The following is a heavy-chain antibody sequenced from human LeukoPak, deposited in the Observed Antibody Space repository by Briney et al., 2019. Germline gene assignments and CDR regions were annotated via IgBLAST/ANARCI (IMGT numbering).Heavy chain of an antibody. D-gene: IGHD5-24*01. CDR2: VYYSGST. J-gene: IGHJ4*02. CDR1: GGSISSYY. Sequence: SETLSLTCTVSGGSISSYYWSWIRQPPGKGLESIGYVYYSGSTNYNPSLKSRVTISVDTSKNQFSLRLSSVTAADTAVYYCARERRDGYKVYFDYWGQGTLATVSS. V-gene: IGHV4-59*01. CDR3: ARERRDGYKVYFDY.